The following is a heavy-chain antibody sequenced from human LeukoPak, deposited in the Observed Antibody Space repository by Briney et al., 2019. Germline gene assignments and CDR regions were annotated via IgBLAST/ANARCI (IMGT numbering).Heavy chain of an antibody. D-gene: IGHD6-19*01. V-gene: IGHV3-9*01. CDR2: ISWNSGSI. CDR1: GFTFDDYA. J-gene: IGHJ6*02. Sequence: SGGSLRLSCAASGFTFDDYAMHWVRQAPGKGLEWVSGISWNSGSIGYADSVKGRFTISRDNTKNSLYQQMNSLRAEDTALYYCAKDKGLGSSGWYPSQYYYYGMDVWGQGTTVTVSS. CDR3: AKDKGLGSSGWYPSQYYYYGMDV.